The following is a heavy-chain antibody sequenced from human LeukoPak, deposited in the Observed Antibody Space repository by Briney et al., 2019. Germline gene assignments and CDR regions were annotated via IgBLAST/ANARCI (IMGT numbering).Heavy chain of an antibody. CDR1: GGTFSSYA. J-gene: IGHJ3*02. CDR2: INPSGGST. Sequence: ASVKVSCKASGGTFSSYAISWVRQAPGQGLEWMGIINPSGGSTSYAQKFQGRVTMTRDTSTSTVYMELSSLRSEDTAVYYCARECTSCYSHHDAFDIWGQGTMVTVSS. D-gene: IGHD2-2*01. CDR3: ARECTSCYSHHDAFDI. V-gene: IGHV1-46*01.